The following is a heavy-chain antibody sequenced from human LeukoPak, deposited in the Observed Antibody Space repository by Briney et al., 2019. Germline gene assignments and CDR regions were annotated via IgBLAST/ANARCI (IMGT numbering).Heavy chain of an antibody. CDR3: AKGVVPAANLDY. J-gene: IGHJ4*02. V-gene: IGHV3-30*02. CDR1: GLTFSSYG. CDR2: TRYDEDNK. D-gene: IGHD2-2*01. Sequence: GGSLRLSCAASGLTFSSYGMNRVRQAPGKGLEWVAFTRYDEDNKYYADSVKGRFTISRDNSKNTLYLQMNSLRAEDTAVCYCAKGVVPAANLDYWGQGTLVTVSS.